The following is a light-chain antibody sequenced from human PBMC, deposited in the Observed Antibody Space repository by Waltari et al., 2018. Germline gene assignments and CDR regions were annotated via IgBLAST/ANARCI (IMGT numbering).Light chain of an antibody. J-gene: IGLJ2*01. V-gene: IGLV2-11*01. CDR1: SSDVGGYNY. CDR2: EVT. Sequence: QSALTQPRSVSGSPGQSVTISCTGTSSDVGGYNYVSWYQQHPGKVPKLMIYEVTKRPPGVPDRFSGSKSGTTASLTISGLQAEDEADYYCCSYAGGYTLGVFGGGTKLTVL. CDR3: CSYAGGYTLGV.